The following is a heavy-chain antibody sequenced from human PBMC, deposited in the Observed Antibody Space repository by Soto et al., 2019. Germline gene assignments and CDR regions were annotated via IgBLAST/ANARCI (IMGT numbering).Heavy chain of an antibody. Sequence: GGSLRLSCAASGFALTTYWMHWVRQAPGKGLAWVSRINSDGTITNYADSVKGRFTISRDNAKNTLYLQMNSLRAEDTAVYYCARVESGAHFDYWGQGTLVTVSS. CDR1: GFALTTYW. V-gene: IGHV3-74*01. CDR3: ARVESGAHFDY. J-gene: IGHJ4*02. CDR2: INSDGTIT.